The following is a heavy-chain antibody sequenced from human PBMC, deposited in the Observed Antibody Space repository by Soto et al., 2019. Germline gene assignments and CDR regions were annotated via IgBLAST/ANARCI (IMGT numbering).Heavy chain of an antibody. CDR2: IYPGDSDT. J-gene: IGHJ4*02. CDR3: ARGGRRGIPLTSNDY. D-gene: IGHD5-18*01. V-gene: IGHV5-51*01. Sequence: PGESLKISCKASGYTFTSYWLGWVRQMPGKGLEWMGIIYPGDSDTRYSPSFQGQVTISADKSINTAYLQWSSLKASDTAIYYCARGGRRGIPLTSNDYWGQGTLVTVSS. CDR1: GYTFTSYW.